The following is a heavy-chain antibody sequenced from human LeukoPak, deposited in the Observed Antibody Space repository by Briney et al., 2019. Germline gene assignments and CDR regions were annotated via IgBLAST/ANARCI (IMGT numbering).Heavy chain of an antibody. Sequence: ASVKVSCKASGYTFTSYYMHWVRQAPGQGLEWMGIINPSGGSTSYAQKFQGRVTMTRDTSTSTVYMELSSLRSEDTAVYYCARDLPGADSSGYYNSSSFDYWGQGTLVTVSS. CDR1: GYTFTSYY. CDR3: ARDLPGADSSGYYNSSSFDY. J-gene: IGHJ4*02. D-gene: IGHD3-22*01. V-gene: IGHV1-46*01. CDR2: INPSGGST.